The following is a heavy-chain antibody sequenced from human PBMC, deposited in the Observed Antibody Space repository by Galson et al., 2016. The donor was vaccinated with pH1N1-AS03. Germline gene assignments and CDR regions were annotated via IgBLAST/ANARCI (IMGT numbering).Heavy chain of an antibody. D-gene: IGHD6-6*01. J-gene: IGHJ4*02. CDR1: GFTFRDYN. CDR2: IEASSTYI. Sequence: LRLSCAVSGFTFRDYNLNWVRQAPGKGPEWVSSIEASSTYIYYADSVKGRFTISRDNSKNSLYLQMNSLRAEDTAVYYCARDGLDSSGRDYWGQGTLVTVSS. V-gene: IGHV3-21*01. CDR3: ARDGLDSSGRDY.